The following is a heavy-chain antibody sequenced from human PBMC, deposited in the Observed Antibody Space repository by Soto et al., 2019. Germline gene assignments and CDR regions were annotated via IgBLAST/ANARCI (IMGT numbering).Heavy chain of an antibody. Sequence: ASVKVSCKASGYTFTSYGISWVRQAPGQGLEWMGWISAYNGNTNYAQKLQGRVTMTTDTSTSTAYKELRSLRTDDTAIYNYTGEGDSRGGYYSGMDVWGKGTRATVPS. J-gene: IGHJ6*04. V-gene: IGHV1-18*01. CDR1: GYTFTSYG. CDR2: ISAYNGNT. CDR3: TGEGDSRGGYYSGMDV. D-gene: IGHD6-19*01.